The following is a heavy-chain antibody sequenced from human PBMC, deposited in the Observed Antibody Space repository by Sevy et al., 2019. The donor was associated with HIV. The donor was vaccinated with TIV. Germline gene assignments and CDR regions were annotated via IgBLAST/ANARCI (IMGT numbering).Heavy chain of an antibody. V-gene: IGHV1-2*02. CDR1: GYTFTGYY. CDR2: INPNSGGT. D-gene: IGHD1-26*01. CDR3: ARDNPQWELLRRVGYFFDY. J-gene: IGHJ4*02. Sequence: ASVKVSCKASGYTFTGYYMHWVRQAPGQGLEWMGWINPNSGGTNYAQKLQGRVTMTRDTSISTAYMELSRLRSDDTAVDYGARDNPQWELLRRVGYFFDYWGQGTLVTVSS.